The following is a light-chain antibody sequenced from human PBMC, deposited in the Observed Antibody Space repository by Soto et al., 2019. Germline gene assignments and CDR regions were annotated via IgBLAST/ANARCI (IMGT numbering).Light chain of an antibody. V-gene: IGLV1-44*01. CDR1: NSNIGSDT. CDR2: RND. J-gene: IGLJ2*01. CDR3: GAWDDSFNGRGVV. Sequence: QSVLTQPPSASGTPGQRVTIYCSGSNSNIGSDTVNWFQHLPGTAPRLLIYRNDRRPPAVPHRFSGAKSCTSASLAISGLQSEDEADYYCGAWDDSFNGRGVVFGGGTKLTVL.